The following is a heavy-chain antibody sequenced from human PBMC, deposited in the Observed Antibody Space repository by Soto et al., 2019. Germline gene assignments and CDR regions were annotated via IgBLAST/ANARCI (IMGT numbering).Heavy chain of an antibody. Sequence: PGGSLRLSCAASGFTFSDHYMSWIRQAPGKGLEWVSYITDGGSTIYYADSVKGRFTISRDNARNSLFLQMNSLRAEDTAVYYCARNYGNIDYWGQGTLVTVSS. CDR1: GFTFSDHY. J-gene: IGHJ4*02. V-gene: IGHV3-11*01. D-gene: IGHD4-17*01. CDR2: ITDGGSTI. CDR3: ARNYGNIDY.